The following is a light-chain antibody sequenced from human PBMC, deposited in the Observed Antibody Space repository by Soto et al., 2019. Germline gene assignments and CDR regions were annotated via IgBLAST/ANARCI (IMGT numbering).Light chain of an antibody. CDR2: GAS. J-gene: IGKJ1*01. CDR3: QQYGSLSWT. CDR1: QSVSSSY. Sequence: DIVLTQSPGTLSLSPGERAALSCRASQSVSSSYLAWYQQKPGQAPRLLIYGASNRATGIPDRFSGSGSGTDFTLTISRLEPEDFAVYYCQQYGSLSWTFGQGTRVEIK. V-gene: IGKV3-20*01.